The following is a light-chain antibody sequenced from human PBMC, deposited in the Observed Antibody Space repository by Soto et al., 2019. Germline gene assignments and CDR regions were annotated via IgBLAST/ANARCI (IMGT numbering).Light chain of an antibody. V-gene: IGLV2-11*01. Sequence: QSVLTQPLSVSGSPGQSVAISCTGTGNDVGAYAHVSWYQHSPDKAPKLLIFDVNKRPSGVPDRFSGSKSGNTASLTISGLQPDDEAEYFCSSFAGTYSLYVFGRGTKVTVL. J-gene: IGLJ1*01. CDR2: DVN. CDR1: GNDVGAYAH. CDR3: SSFAGTYSLYV.